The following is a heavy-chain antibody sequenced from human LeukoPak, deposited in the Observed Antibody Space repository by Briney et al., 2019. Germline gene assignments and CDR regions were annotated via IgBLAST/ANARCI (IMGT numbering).Heavy chain of an antibody. CDR2: IWTSGST. D-gene: IGHD4-17*01. Sequence: KPSETLSLTCNVSGDLISSGRHYWSWIRQPAGKGLEWIGRIWTSGSTNYNPSLKSRVTISVDTSKNQFSLKLSSVTAADTAVYYCARDDGDYYWYFDLWGRGTLVTVSS. V-gene: IGHV4-61*02. CDR1: GDLISSGRHY. J-gene: IGHJ2*01. CDR3: ARDDGDYYWYFDL.